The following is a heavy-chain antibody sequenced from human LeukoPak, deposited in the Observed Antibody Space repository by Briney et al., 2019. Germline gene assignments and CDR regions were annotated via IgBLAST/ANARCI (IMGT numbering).Heavy chain of an antibody. CDR1: GFTFSSYG. D-gene: IGHD3-22*01. CDR2: ISYDGSNK. V-gene: IGHV3-30*18. Sequence: GGSLRLSCEASGFTFSSYGMHWVRQAPGKGLEWVAVISYDGSNKYYADSVKGRFTISRDNSKNTLYLQMNSLRAEDTAVYYCAKDSSYYDSSGYGALDIWGQGTMVTVSS. J-gene: IGHJ3*02. CDR3: AKDSSYYDSSGYGALDI.